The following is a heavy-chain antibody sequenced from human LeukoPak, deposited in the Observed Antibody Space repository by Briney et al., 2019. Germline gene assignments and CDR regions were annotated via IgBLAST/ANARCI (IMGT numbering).Heavy chain of an antibody. D-gene: IGHD2-15*01. CDR2: INPNSGGT. V-gene: IGHV1-2*02. CDR3: ARSGRITGYCSGGSCYQNWFDP. J-gene: IGHJ5*02. CDR1: GYTFTGHS. Sequence: ASVKVSCKASGYTFTGHSMYWVRQAPGQGLEWMGWINPNSGGTNYAQKFQGRVTMTRDTSISTAYMELSRLRSDDTAVYYCARSGRITGYCSGGSCYQNWFDPWGQGTLVTVSS.